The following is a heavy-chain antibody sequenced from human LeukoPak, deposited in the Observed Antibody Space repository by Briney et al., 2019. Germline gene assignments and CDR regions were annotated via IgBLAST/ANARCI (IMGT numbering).Heavy chain of an antibody. CDR1: GFKFDDYT. CDR3: AAARHMYYHY. V-gene: IGHV3-43*01. Sequence: GGSLRLSCAASGFKFDDYTMHWVRQAPGKGLEWVALITNDGESTFYADSMRGRFTISRDNTENSLHLQVNSLRVDDTALYHCAAARHMYYHYWGQGTLVTVS. J-gene: IGHJ4*02. CDR2: ITNDGEST. D-gene: IGHD2-8*01.